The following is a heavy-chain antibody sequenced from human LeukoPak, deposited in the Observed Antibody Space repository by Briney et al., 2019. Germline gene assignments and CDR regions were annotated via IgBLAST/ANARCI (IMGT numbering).Heavy chain of an antibody. V-gene: IGHV3-66*01. CDR2: IYSGGST. J-gene: IGHJ5*02. CDR1: GDSISSGNW. CDR3: ARDPSSGWYLKGWFDP. Sequence: ETLSLTCAVSGDSISSGNWWIWVRQAPGKGLEWVSVIYSGGSTYYADSVKGRFTISRDNSKNTLYLQMNSLRAEDTAVYYCARDPSSGWYLKGWFDPWGQGTLVTVSS. D-gene: IGHD6-19*01.